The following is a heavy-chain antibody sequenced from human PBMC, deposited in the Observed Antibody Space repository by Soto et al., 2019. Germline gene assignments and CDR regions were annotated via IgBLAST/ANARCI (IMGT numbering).Heavy chain of an antibody. CDR1: GYTFTSYD. V-gene: IGHV1-8*01. J-gene: IGHJ3*02. CDR2: MNPNSGNT. CDR3: ARERSSGAFDI. D-gene: IGHD1-26*01. Sequence: QVQLVQSGAEVKKPGASVKVSCKTSGYTFTSYDINWVRQATGQGLEWMGWMNPNSGNTAYAQKFQGRVTMTSITSIGTAYMELSSLRSEDTAVYYCARERSSGAFDIWGQGTMVTVSS.